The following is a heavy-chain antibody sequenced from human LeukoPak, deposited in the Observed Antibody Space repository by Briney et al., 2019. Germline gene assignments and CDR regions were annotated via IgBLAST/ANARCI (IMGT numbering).Heavy chain of an antibody. CDR3: AKDLGYCSSTSCYGGYYYYYGMDV. CDR2: ISYDGSNK. J-gene: IGHJ6*04. D-gene: IGHD2-2*01. Sequence: GGSLRLSCAASGFTFSSYGMHWVRQAPGKGLEWVAVISYDGSNKYYADSVKGRFTISRDNSKNTLHLQMNSLRAEDTAVYYCAKDLGYCSSTSCYGGYYYYYGMDVWGKGTTVTVSS. V-gene: IGHV3-30*18. CDR1: GFTFSSYG.